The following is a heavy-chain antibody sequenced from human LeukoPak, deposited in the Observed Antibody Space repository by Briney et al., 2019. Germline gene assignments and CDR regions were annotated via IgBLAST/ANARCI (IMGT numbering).Heavy chain of an antibody. Sequence: ASVKVSCKASGYTFTGYYMHWVRQAPGQGLEWMGWINPNSGGTNYAQKFQGRVTMTRDTSISTAYMELSRLRSDDTAVYYCAKGHYDGDHPHYEGGSVDSWGQGTHITVSS. CDR3: AKGHYDGDHPHYEGGSVDS. CDR1: GYTFTGYY. V-gene: IGHV1-2*02. D-gene: IGHD2-21*01. CDR2: INPNSGGT. J-gene: IGHJ4*02.